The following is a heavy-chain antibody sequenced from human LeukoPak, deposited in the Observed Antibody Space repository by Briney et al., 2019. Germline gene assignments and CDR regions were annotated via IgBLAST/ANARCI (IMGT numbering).Heavy chain of an antibody. CDR3: ARGAMIVVVTAGYFDY. CDR1: GGSFSGYY. J-gene: IGHJ4*02. D-gene: IGHD3-22*01. V-gene: IGHV4-34*01. Sequence: PSETLSLTCAVYGGSFSGYYWSWIRQPPGKGLEWIGEINHSGSTNYNPSLKSRVTISVDTSKNQFSLKLSSVTAADTAVYYCARGAMIVVVTAGYFDYWGQGTLVTVSS. CDR2: INHSGST.